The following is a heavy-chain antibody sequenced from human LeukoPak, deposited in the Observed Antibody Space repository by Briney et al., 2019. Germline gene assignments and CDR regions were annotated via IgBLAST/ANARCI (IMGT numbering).Heavy chain of an antibody. J-gene: IGHJ6*02. V-gene: IGHV3-15*07. Sequence: GGSLRLSCAASGFTFSNAWMNWVRQAPGKGLEWVGRIKSKTDGGTTDYAAPVKGRFTISRDDSKNTLYLQMNSLRAEDTAVYYCARDASRYCSGGSCFDTYYYYGMDVWGQGTTVTVSS. CDR1: GFTFSNAW. CDR3: ARDASRYCSGGSCFDTYYYYGMDV. D-gene: IGHD2-15*01. CDR2: IKSKTDGGTT.